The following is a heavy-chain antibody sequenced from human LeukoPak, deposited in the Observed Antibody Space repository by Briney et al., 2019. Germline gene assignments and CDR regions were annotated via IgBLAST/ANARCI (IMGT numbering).Heavy chain of an antibody. V-gene: IGHV3-9*01. J-gene: IGHJ6*02. Sequence: GGSLRLSCAASGFTFDDYAMHWVRQAPGKGLEWVSGISWNSGSIGYADSVKGRFTISRDNAKNSLYLQMNSLRAEDTALYYCAKDSSSWTIRSDGMDVWGQGTTVTVSS. CDR1: GFTFDDYA. CDR2: ISWNSGSI. CDR3: AKDSSSWTIRSDGMDV. D-gene: IGHD6-13*01.